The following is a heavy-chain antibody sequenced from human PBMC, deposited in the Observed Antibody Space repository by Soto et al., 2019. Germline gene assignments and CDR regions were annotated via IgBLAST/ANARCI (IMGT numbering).Heavy chain of an antibody. CDR3: ASDSGSCYDHIDY. D-gene: IGHD1-26*01. CDR2: ISYDGSNK. J-gene: IGHJ4*02. Sequence: QVQLVESGGGVVQPGRSLRLSCAASGFTFSSYAMHWVRQAPGKGLEWVAVISYDGSNKYYADSVKGRFTISRDNSKNTLYLQMNSLRAEDTAVYYCASDSGSCYDHIDYWGQGTLVTVSS. CDR1: GFTFSSYA. V-gene: IGHV3-30-3*01.